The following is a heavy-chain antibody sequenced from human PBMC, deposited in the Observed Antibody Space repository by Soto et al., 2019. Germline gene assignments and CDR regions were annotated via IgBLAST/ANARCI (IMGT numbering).Heavy chain of an antibody. CDR2: IYSGGST. V-gene: IGHV3-66*01. D-gene: IGHD1-26*01. Sequence: EVQLVGSGGGLVQPGGSLRLSCAASGFTVSSNYMSWVRQAPGKGLEWVSVIYSGGSTYYADSVKGRFTISRDNSKNTRYLQMNSLRAEDTAVYYCARDQVGAATAYFQHWGQGTLVTVSS. CDR3: ARDQVGAATAYFQH. CDR1: GFTVSSNY. J-gene: IGHJ1*01.